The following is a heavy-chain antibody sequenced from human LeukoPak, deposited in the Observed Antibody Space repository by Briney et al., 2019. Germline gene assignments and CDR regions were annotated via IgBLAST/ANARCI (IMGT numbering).Heavy chain of an antibody. CDR1: GYTFTSYD. V-gene: IGHV1-8*01. J-gene: IGHJ4*02. Sequence: ASVKVSCKASGYTFTSYDINWVRQATGQGLEWMGWMNPNSGNTGYAQKFQGRVTMTRNTSISTAYMELSSLRSEDTAVYYCARGRRYCSSTGCYLSFDYWGQGTLVTVSS. CDR3: ARGRRYCSSTGCYLSFDY. CDR2: MNPNSGNT. D-gene: IGHD2-2*01.